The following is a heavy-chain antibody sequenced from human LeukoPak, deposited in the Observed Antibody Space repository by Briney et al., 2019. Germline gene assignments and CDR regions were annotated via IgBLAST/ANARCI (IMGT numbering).Heavy chain of an antibody. CDR1: RFPFSIYE. Sequence: GGSLRLSCVVSRFPFSIYEMNWVRQAPGKGLEWVSNIHSSGTVKYYSDSVKGRFSISRDNAKSSLYLQMNRLRVEDTAVYYCALLTVASDLDYGGQGALVTVSS. CDR2: IHSSGTVK. D-gene: IGHD5-12*01. CDR3: ALLTVASDLDY. V-gene: IGHV3-48*03. J-gene: IGHJ4*02.